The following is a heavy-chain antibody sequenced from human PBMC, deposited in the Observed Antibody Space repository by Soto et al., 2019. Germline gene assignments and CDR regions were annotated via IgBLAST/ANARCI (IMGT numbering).Heavy chain of an antibody. CDR2: IYYSGST. CDR1: GGSISSGDYY. D-gene: IGHD3-9*01. Sequence: SETLSLTCTVSGGSISSGDYYWSWIRQPPGKGLEWIGYIYYSGSTYYNPSLKSRVTISVDTSKNQFSLKLSSVTAADTAVYYCARDDYDILTGYPYNWFDPWGQGTLVTVSS. V-gene: IGHV4-30-4*01. J-gene: IGHJ5*02. CDR3: ARDDYDILTGYPYNWFDP.